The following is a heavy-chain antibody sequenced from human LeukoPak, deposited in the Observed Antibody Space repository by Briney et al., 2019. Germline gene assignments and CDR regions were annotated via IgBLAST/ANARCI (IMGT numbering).Heavy chain of an antibody. D-gene: IGHD5-12*01. CDR2: IWYDGSNK. CDR3: ARGTSGYDHWAYFDY. J-gene: IGHJ4*02. CDR1: GFTFSSYG. V-gene: IGHV3-33*01. Sequence: PGGSLRLSCAASGFTFSSYGMHWVRQAPGKGLEWVAVIWYDGSNKYYADSVKGRFTISRDNSKNTLYLQMNSLRAEDTAVYNCARGTSGYDHWAYFDYWGQGTLVTVSS.